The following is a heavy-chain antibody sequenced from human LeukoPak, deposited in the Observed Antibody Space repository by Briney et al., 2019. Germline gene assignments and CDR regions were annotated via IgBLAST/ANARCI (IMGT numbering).Heavy chain of an antibody. CDR1: GRSISSGSYY. J-gene: IGHJ4*02. V-gene: IGHV4-61*02. Sequence: TLSLTCAVSGRSISSGSYYWCWIRQPAGKGLEWIGRIHSSGSTNYNPSLKSRVSISADTSKNQFSPKLTSVTAADTAVYYCARDGDYGDYEYWGQGTLVTVSS. D-gene: IGHD4-17*01. CDR2: IHSSGST. CDR3: ARDGDYGDYEY.